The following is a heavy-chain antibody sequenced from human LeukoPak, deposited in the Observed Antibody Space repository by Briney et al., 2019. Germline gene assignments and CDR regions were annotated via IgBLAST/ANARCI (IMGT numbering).Heavy chain of an antibody. CDR2: ISSNGGST. V-gene: IGHV3-64*01. Sequence: QAGGSLRLSCAASGFTFSSYAMHWVRQAPGKGLEYVSAISSNGGSTYYANSVKGRFTISRDNSKNTLYLQMGSLRAEDMAVYYCARNPYYDFWSGYRPNGDYYYYMDVWGKGTTVTVSS. D-gene: IGHD3-3*01. J-gene: IGHJ6*03. CDR1: GFTFSSYA. CDR3: ARNPYYDFWSGYRPNGDYYYYMDV.